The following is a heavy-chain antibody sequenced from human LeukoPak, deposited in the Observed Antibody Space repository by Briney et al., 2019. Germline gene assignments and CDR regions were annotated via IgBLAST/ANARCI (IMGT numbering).Heavy chain of an antibody. CDR3: ARDRGTRAAPDY. CDR2: IKQDGSEK. Sequence: GGSLRLSCAASGFTLSSYWMSWVRQAPGKGLEWVANIKQDGSEKYYVDSVKGRFTISRHNSKNTLYLQMNSLRAEDTAVYYCARDRGTRAAPDYWGQGTLVTVSS. CDR1: GFTLSSYW. D-gene: IGHD1-26*01. V-gene: IGHV3-7*01. J-gene: IGHJ4*02.